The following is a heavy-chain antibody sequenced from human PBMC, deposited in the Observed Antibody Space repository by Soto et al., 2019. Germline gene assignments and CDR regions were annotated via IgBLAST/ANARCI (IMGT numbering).Heavy chain of an antibody. CDR3: ARSKGFYDFWSGSPAGIDY. J-gene: IGHJ4*02. CDR1: GFTFSSYA. Sequence: GESLKISCAASGFTFSSYAMHWVRQAPGKGLEWVAVISYDGSNKYYADSVKGRFTISRDNSKNTLYLQMNSLRAEDTAVYYCARSKGFYDFWSGSPAGIDYWGQGTLVTVSS. D-gene: IGHD3-3*01. CDR2: ISYDGSNK. V-gene: IGHV3-30-3*01.